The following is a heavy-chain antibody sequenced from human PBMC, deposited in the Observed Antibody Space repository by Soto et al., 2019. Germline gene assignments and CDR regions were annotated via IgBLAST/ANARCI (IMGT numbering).Heavy chain of an antibody. D-gene: IGHD6-13*01. CDR3: ARAGRIAAAGTASNWFDX. Sequence: SLSCAVYGGSISSGVYSWSWIRQPPGKGLEWIGYIHHSVSTYYNPSLNSRVNISVDRSPNQFSLNLSSVNAADTAVYYCARAGRIAAAGTASNWFDXWGQVTLVTVSX. V-gene: IGHV4-30-2*01. J-gene: IGHJ5*02. CDR2: IHHSVST. CDR1: GGSISSGVYS.